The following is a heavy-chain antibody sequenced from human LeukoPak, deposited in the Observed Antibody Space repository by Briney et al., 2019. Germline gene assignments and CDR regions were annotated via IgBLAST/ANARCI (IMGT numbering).Heavy chain of an antibody. D-gene: IGHD2-2*01. CDR3: ARSLAGYCSSTSCLSPLDY. J-gene: IGHJ4*02. V-gene: IGHV3-23*01. CDR1: GFTFSSYA. CDR2: ISGSGGST. Sequence: GGSLRLSCAASGFTFSSYAMSWVRRAPGKELEWVSGISGSGGSTYYADSVKGRFTISRDNSKNTLYLQMNSLRAEDTAVYYCARSLAGYCSSTSCLSPLDYWGQGTLVTVSS.